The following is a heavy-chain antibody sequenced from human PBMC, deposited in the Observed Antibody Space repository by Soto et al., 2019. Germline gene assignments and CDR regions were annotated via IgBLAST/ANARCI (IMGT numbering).Heavy chain of an antibody. D-gene: IGHD2-8*01. CDR3: AGRYCTNGVCYTNYYYYIDV. CDR1: GFTFSTYA. Sequence: GGPLRLSCAASGFTFSTYAMSWVRQAPGKGLEWVSTITTSGGNTYYADSVQGRFTISRDNSKNTLYLQMNSLRAEDTAVYYCAGRYCTNGVCYTNYYYYIDVWGKGTTVTVSS. J-gene: IGHJ6*03. V-gene: IGHV3-23*01. CDR2: ITTSGGNT.